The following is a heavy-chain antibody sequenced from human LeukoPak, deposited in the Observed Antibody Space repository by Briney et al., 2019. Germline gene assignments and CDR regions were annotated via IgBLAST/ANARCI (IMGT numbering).Heavy chain of an antibody. V-gene: IGHV1-69*13. Sequence: GASVKVSCKASGGTFSSYAISWVRQAPGQGLEWMGGIIPIFGTANYAQKFQGRVTITADESTSTAYMELSSLRSEDTAVYYCARDSHYYGSGSYFWTTGGYNWFDPWGQGTLVTVSS. J-gene: IGHJ5*02. CDR2: IIPIFGTA. CDR3: ARDSHYYGSGSYFWTTGGYNWFDP. CDR1: GGTFSSYA. D-gene: IGHD3-10*01.